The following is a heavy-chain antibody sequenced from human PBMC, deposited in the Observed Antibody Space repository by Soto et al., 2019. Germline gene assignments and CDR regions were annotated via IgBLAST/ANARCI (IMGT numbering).Heavy chain of an antibody. D-gene: IGHD3-3*01. CDR2: IYYSGST. J-gene: IGHJ5*02. V-gene: IGHV4-39*01. Sequence: SETLSLTCTVSGGSISSSSYYWGWIRQPPGKGLEWIGSIYYSGSTYYNPSLKSRVTMSVDTSKNQFSLKLSSVTAADTAVYYCARHGGDFWSGYYFSWFDPWGQGTLVTVSS. CDR3: ARHGGDFWSGYYFSWFDP. CDR1: GGSISSSSYY.